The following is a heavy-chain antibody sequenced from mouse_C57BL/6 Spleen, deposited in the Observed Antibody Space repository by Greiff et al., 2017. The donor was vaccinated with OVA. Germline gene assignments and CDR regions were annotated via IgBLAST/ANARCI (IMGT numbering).Heavy chain of an antibody. D-gene: IGHD1-1*01. CDR3: ARRYYYGSSYAMDY. J-gene: IGHJ4*01. CDR1: GYTFTSYW. V-gene: IGHV1-72*01. Sequence: QVQLQQPGAELVKPGASVKLSCKASGYTFTSYWMHWVKQRPGRGLEWIGRIDPNSGGTKYNEKFKSKATLTVDKPSSTAYMQLSSLTSEDSAVYDCARRYYYGSSYAMDYWGQGTSVTVSS. CDR2: IDPNSGGT.